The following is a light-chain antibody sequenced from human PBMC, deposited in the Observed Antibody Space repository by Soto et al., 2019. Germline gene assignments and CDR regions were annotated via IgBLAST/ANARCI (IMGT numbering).Light chain of an antibody. CDR3: QQGFINPHT. V-gene: IGKV1-39*01. CDR1: QSIRVG. J-gene: IGKJ3*01. CDR2: GTS. Sequence: DIQMTQSPPSLSASVGDTVTITCRASQSIRVGLNWYYQKPGKDANLLIYGTSYLRSGVPSRFSGSESGTGFNLSISGLQPEDFATYYCQQGFINPHTFGPGTRLDF.